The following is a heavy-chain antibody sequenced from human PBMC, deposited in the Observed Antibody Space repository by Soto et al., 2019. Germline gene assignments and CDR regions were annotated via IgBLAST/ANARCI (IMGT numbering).Heavy chain of an antibody. D-gene: IGHD3-22*01. J-gene: IGHJ4*01. Sequence: GASVKVSCKASGYTFSSSGISWVRQAPGQGLEWMGWISTYNDNTNYAQNLQDRVTMTTETSTSTVYMELRSLRSDDTAVYYCARDRRPYNYATSGYFDFSGHGTLVTVSS. CDR3: ARDRRPYNYATSGYFDF. CDR1: GYTFSSSG. CDR2: ISTYNDNT. V-gene: IGHV1-18*01.